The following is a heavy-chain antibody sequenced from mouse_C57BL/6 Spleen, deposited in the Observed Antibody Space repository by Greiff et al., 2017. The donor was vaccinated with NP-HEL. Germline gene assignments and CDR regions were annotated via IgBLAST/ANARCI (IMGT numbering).Heavy chain of an antibody. J-gene: IGHJ2*01. V-gene: IGHV5-16*01. CDR3: ARENTTVVSFDY. CDR1: GFTFSDYY. D-gene: IGHD1-1*01. Sequence: EVMLVESEGGLVQPGSSMKLSCTASGFTFSDYYMAWVRQVPEKGLEWVANINYDGSSTYYLDSLKSRFIISRDNAKNILYLPMSSLKSEDTATYYCARENTTVVSFDYWGQGTPLTVSS. CDR2: INYDGSST.